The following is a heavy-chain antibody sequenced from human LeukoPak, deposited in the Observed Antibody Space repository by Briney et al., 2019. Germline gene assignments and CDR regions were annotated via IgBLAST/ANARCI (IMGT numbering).Heavy chain of an antibody. CDR2: IYYSGST. D-gene: IGHD6-19*01. Sequence: SETLSLTCAVYGGSFSGYYWSWIRQPPGKGLEWIGYIYYSGSTNYNPSLKSRVTISVDTSKNQFSLKLSSVTAADTAVYYCARVRAVAGTRGIDYWGQGTLVTVSS. CDR1: GGSFSGYY. CDR3: ARVRAVAGTRGIDY. J-gene: IGHJ4*02. V-gene: IGHV4-59*01.